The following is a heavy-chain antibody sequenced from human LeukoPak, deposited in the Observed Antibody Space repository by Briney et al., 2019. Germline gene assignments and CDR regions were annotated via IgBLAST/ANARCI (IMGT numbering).Heavy chain of an antibody. J-gene: IGHJ4*02. D-gene: IGHD6-6*01. CDR3: AREAARGDY. Sequence: PGGSLRLSRAASGFTFSSYSMNWVRQAPGEGLEWVSSISSSSSYIYYADSVKGRFTISRDNAKNSLYLQMNSLRAEDTAVYYCAREAARGDYWGQGTLVTVSS. CDR1: GFTFSSYS. V-gene: IGHV3-21*01. CDR2: ISSSSSYI.